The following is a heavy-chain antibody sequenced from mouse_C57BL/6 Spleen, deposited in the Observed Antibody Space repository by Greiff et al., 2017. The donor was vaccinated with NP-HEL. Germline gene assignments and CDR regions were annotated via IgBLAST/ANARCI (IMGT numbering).Heavy chain of an antibody. CDR1: GYSITSGHY. V-gene: IGHV3-6*01. CDR3: ARRRWAMDY. Sequence: EVQLQQSGPGLVKPSQSLSLTCSVTGYSITSGHYWNWIRQFPGNKLEWMGYISYDGSNNYNPSLKNRISITRDTSKNQFFLKLNSVTTEDTATYYCARRRWAMDYWGQGTSVTVSS. J-gene: IGHJ4*01. D-gene: IGHD2-3*01. CDR2: ISYDGSN.